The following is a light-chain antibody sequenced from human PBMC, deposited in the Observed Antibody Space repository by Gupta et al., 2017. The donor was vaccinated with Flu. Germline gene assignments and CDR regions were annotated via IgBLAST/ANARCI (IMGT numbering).Light chain of an antibody. CDR1: QSVSSY. CDR2: DAS. CDR3: QQRSNWQIT. Sequence: EIVLTQSPATLSLSPRERATLSCRASQSVSSYLAWYQQKPGQAPRLLIYDASNRATGIPARFSGSGSGTDFTLTISSLEPEDFAVYYCQQRSNWQITFGQGTLLEIK. V-gene: IGKV3-11*01. J-gene: IGKJ5*01.